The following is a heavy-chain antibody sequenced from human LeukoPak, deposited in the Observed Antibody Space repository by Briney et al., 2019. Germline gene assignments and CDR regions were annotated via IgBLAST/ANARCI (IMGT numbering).Heavy chain of an antibody. CDR2: IYYSGST. J-gene: IGHJ6*02. V-gene: IGHV4-39*07. CDR1: GGSISSSSYY. CDR3: ARDVGTSCCYYYYGMDV. D-gene: IGHD2-2*01. Sequence: SETLSLTCTVSGGSISSSSYYWGWIRQPPGKGLEWIGSIYYSGSTYYNPSLKSRVTISVDTSKNQFSLKLSSVTAADTAVYYCARDVGTSCCYYYYGMDVWGQGTTVTVSS.